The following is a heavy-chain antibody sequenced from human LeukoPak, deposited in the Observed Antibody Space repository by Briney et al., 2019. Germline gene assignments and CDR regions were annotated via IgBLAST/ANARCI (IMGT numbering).Heavy chain of an antibody. V-gene: IGHV3-23*01. J-gene: IGHJ4*02. CDR3: AKPHGDSTGWFFDF. D-gene: IGHD6-13*01. CDR2: INGGGDIT. Sequence: PGGSLRLSCEGSRYSFDSYAMTWVRQAPGKGLEWVSSINGGGDITYYAESVKGRFTVSRDNSKNTLFLQMNSLRAEDTAVFYCAKPHGDSTGWFFDFWGQGSLVTVSS. CDR1: RYSFDSYA.